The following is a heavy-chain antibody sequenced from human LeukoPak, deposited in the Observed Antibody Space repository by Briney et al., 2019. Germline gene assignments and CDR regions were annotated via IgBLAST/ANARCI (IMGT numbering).Heavy chain of an antibody. J-gene: IGHJ4*02. V-gene: IGHV4-31*03. CDR2: INHSGST. D-gene: IGHD3-10*01. Sequence: PSQTLSLTCTVSGGSISSGGYYWSWIRQHPGKGLEWIGEINHSGSTNYNPSLKSRVTISVDTSKNQFSLKLSSVTAADTAVYYCASGYYFDYWGQGTLVTVSS. CDR3: ASGYYFDY. CDR1: GGSISSGGYY.